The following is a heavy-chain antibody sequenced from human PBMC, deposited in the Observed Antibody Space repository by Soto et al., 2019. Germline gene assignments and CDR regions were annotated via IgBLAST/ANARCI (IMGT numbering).Heavy chain of an antibody. J-gene: IGHJ4*02. CDR3: ARTGEGLAARPLEY. V-gene: IGHV1-18*01. Sequence: QVQLVQSGGEVKKPGASVEVSCKASGYMFTTYGITWVRQAPGQGLEWMAWISAYNGNKKYAQKFQGRVTMTTDTSTTTVSMELRNLTSDDTAIYYCARTGEGLAARPLEYWGQGTLVTVSS. CDR1: GYMFTTYG. D-gene: IGHD6-6*01. CDR2: ISAYNGNK.